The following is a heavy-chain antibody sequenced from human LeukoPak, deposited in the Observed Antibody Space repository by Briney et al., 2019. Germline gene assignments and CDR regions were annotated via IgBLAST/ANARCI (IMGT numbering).Heavy chain of an antibody. D-gene: IGHD6-19*01. J-gene: IGHJ4*02. CDR3: TTGSGYSTDWYDF. Sequence: PGGSLRLSCAASGFTVSSNYMSWVRQAPGKGLEWVSVIYSGGSTYYADSVKGRFTISRDNSKNTLYLQMNSLTTEDTAVYYCTTGSGYSTDWYDFWGQGTLVTVSS. CDR1: GFTVSSNY. V-gene: IGHV3-53*01. CDR2: IYSGGST.